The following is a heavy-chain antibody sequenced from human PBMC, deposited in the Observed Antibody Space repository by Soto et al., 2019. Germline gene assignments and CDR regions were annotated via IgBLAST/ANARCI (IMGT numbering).Heavy chain of an antibody. D-gene: IGHD3-10*01. J-gene: IGHJ3*02. CDR3: AHDYVSGSYPRDAFDI. CDR2: IYWDDDK. Sequence: QITLKESGPTLVKPTQTLTLTCTFSGFSLSTSGVGVGWIRQPPGKALEWLALIYWDDDKRYSPSLKSRLTIPKDTSKNQVVLTMTTVDPLDTATYYCAHDYVSGSYPRDAFDICGQGTMVTVSS. CDR1: GFSLSTSGVG. V-gene: IGHV2-5*02.